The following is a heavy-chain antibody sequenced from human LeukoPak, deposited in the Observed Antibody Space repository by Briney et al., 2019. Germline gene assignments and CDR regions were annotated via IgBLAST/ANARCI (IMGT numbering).Heavy chain of an antibody. J-gene: IGHJ4*02. CDR2: ISSSSSYI. CDR3: AEGSQWLVRGAGY. D-gene: IGHD6-19*01. CDR1: GFTFSSYS. V-gene: IGHV3-21*04. Sequence: RPGGSLRLSCAASGFTFSSYSMNWVRQAPGKGLEWVSSISSSSSYIYYADSVKGRFTISRDNAKNSLFLQMNSLRAEDTAVYYCAEGSQWLVRGAGYWGQGTLVTVSS.